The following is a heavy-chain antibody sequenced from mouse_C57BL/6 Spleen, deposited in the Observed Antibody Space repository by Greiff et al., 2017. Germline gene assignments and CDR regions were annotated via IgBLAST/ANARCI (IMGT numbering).Heavy chain of an antibody. CDR2: IRSKSSNYAT. CDR3: VRAPLYYYGSSYAMDY. D-gene: IGHD1-1*01. Sequence: EVQRVESGGGLVQPKGSLKLSCAASGFTFNTYAMHWVRQAPGKGLEWVARIRSKSSNYATYYADSVKDRFTISRDDSQSMLYLQMNNLKTEDTAMYYCVRAPLYYYGSSYAMDYWGQGTSVTVSS. CDR1: GFTFNTYA. J-gene: IGHJ4*01. V-gene: IGHV10-3*01.